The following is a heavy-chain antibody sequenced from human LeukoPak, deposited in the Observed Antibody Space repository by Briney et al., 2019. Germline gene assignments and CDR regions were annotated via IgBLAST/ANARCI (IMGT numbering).Heavy chain of an antibody. J-gene: IGHJ6*03. CDR3: AKGRGLWFGEYSRMDV. CDR1: GFTFSSYW. D-gene: IGHD3-10*01. V-gene: IGHV3-7*03. CDR2: IKQDGSEK. Sequence: GGSLRLSCAASGFTFSSYWMSWVRQAPGKGLEWVANIKQDGSEKYYVDSVKGRFTISRDNSKNTLYLQMNSLRAEDTAVYYCAKGRGLWFGEYSRMDVWGKGTTVTISS.